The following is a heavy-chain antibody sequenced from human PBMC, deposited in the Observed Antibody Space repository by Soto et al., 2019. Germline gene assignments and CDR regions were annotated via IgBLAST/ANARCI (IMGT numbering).Heavy chain of an antibody. CDR3: AKGVDGYCSSGSCLAYWSDH. CDR2: ITGSGDRT. D-gene: IGHD2-2*03. V-gene: IGHV3-23*01. CDR1: GFTFSSHA. Sequence: VQLLESGGGLVQPGGSLRLSCAASGFTFSSHAMSWVRQAPGEGPEWVSAITGSGDRTFYADSVKGRFTISRDNSKNRLYLQMSSLRAEDTAVYHCAKGVDGYCSSGSCLAYWSDHGGQGTLVTVSS. J-gene: IGHJ5*02.